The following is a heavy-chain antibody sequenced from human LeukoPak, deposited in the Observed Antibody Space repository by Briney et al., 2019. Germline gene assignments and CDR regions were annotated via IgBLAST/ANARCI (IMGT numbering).Heavy chain of an antibody. CDR1: GFTFSSYW. V-gene: IGHV3-74*01. Sequence: GGSLRLSCAASGFTFSSYWMHWVRHAPGKGLVWVSRISSDGSVSTYADSVKGRFTISRDNAKNTLYLQMNSLRAEDTAVYYCARGRAGNYYNHNDYWGQGTLVTVSS. J-gene: IGHJ4*01. CDR3: ARGRAGNYYNHNDY. CDR2: ISSDGSVS. D-gene: IGHD3-10*01.